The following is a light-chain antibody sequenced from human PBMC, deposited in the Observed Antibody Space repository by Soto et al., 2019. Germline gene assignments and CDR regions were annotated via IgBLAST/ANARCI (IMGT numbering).Light chain of an antibody. J-gene: IGKJ3*01. CDR3: QQYGSSPRFT. Sequence: EIVLTQSPSTLSFSPGERATLSCRASQSVSSSYLAWYQQNPGRAPRLLIYGASSRATGIPDRFSGSGSVTDFTLTISRLEPEDFAVYYCQQYGSSPRFTFGPGTKVAIQ. CDR2: GAS. CDR1: QSVSSSY. V-gene: IGKV3-20*01.